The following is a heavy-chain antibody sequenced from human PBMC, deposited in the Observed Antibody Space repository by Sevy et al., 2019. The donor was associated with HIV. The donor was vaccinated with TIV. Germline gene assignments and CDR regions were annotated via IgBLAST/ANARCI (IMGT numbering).Heavy chain of an antibody. V-gene: IGHV1-24*01. CDR1: GYTLTELS. CDR2: FDPEDGET. J-gene: IGHJ6*02. Sequence: ASVKVSCKVSGYTLTELSMHWVRQAPGKGLEWMGGFDPEDGETIYAQKFQGRVTMTEDTSTDTAYMELSSLRSEDTAVYYCATERRDSSSWNQYYYYGMDVWGQGTTVTVSS. CDR3: ATERRDSSSWNQYYYYGMDV. D-gene: IGHD6-13*01.